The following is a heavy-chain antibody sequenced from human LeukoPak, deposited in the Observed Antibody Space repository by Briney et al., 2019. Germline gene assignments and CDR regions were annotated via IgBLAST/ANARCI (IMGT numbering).Heavy chain of an antibody. J-gene: IGHJ4*02. V-gene: IGHV3-7*01. Sequence: GGSLRLSCVVSGFTFSHYWMSWVRQAPGKGLEWVANIEADGSEKNYVDSVKGRFTISRDNAKNSLYLQMNSLRAEDTAVYYCARDLPGSYFHCWGQGTLVTVSS. CDR1: GFTFSHYW. CDR3: ARDLPGSYFHC. CDR2: IEADGSEK. D-gene: IGHD1-26*01.